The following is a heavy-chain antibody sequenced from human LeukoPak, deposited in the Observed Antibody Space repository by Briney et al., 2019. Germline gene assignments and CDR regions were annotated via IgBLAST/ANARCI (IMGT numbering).Heavy chain of an antibody. J-gene: IGHJ4*02. CDR3: ARSRDWNYDV. V-gene: IGHV5-51*01. D-gene: IGHD1-7*01. CDR1: GYSFTSYW. CDR2: IYPGDSDT. Sequence: GESLKISCKGSGYSFTSYWIVWVRQMPGKGLEWMGIIYPGDSDTRYSPSFQGQVTISADKSINTAYLQWNSLKASDTAIYYCARSRDWNYDVWGQGTLVTVSS.